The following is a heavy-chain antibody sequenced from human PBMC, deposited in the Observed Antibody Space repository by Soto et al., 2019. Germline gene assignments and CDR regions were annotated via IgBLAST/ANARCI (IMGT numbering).Heavy chain of an antibody. CDR2: IIPILGIA. J-gene: IGHJ4*03. Sequence: ASVKVSCKASGGTFSSYTISWVRQAPGQGLEWMGRIIPILGIANYAQKFQGRVTITADKSTSTAYMELSSLRAEDTAVYYCAKDSEWLYYFDYWGQGTMVTVAS. V-gene: IGHV1-69*04. D-gene: IGHD3-3*01. CDR1: GGTFSSYT. CDR3: AKDSEWLYYFDY.